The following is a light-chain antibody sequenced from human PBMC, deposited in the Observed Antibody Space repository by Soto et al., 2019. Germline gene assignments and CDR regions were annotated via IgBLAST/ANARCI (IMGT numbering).Light chain of an antibody. CDR2: DAS. Sequence: AIQLTQSPSSLSASIGDRVTITCRTSQGISSALAWYQQKPGKAPKLLIYDASSLESGVPSRFSGSGSGTDFTLTISSLQPEDYATYYCQQFNSYPFTFGPGTKVDIK. V-gene: IGKV1-13*02. CDR1: QGISSA. J-gene: IGKJ3*01. CDR3: QQFNSYPFT.